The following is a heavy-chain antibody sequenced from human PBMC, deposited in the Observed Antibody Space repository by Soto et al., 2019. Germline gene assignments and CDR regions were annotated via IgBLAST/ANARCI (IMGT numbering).Heavy chain of an antibody. CDR3: ARGIKGLPPSAFDI. V-gene: IGHV1-8*01. Sequence: SVKVSCKASGYTFSNYDINWVRQATGQGLEWMGWLNPNTDKTGSAQKFQGRVTMTRNTSISTAYLELSGLRSDDTAVYYCARGIKGLPPSAFDIWGQGTRVTVSS. D-gene: IGHD5-12*01. CDR1: GYTFSNYD. CDR2: LNPNTDKT. J-gene: IGHJ3*02.